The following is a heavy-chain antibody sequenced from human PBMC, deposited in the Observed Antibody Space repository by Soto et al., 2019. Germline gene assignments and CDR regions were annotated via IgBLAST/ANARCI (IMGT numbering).Heavy chain of an antibody. D-gene: IGHD2-15*01. J-gene: IGHJ4*02. CDR3: ARPSEVAATGVGFDY. CDR2: IDPSDSYT. Sequence: GESLKISCKGSGYSFTSYWISWVRQMPGKGLEWMGRIDPSDSYTNYSPSFQGHVTISADKSISTAYLQWSSLKASDTAMYYCARPSEVAATGVGFDYWGQGTLVTVSS. CDR1: GYSFTSYW. V-gene: IGHV5-10-1*01.